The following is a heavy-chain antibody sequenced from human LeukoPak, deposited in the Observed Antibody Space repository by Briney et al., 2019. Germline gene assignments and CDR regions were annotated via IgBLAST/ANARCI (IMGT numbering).Heavy chain of an antibody. CDR1: GFTFPAHG. Sequence: GGSLRLSCAASGFTFPAHGMSWVRQVPGKGLEWVSALNWNGDNTGYADSVKGRFTISRDNAKKSLYLQMNSLTAEDTAYYYCAREEGPYFDCWGQGTLVTVSS. V-gene: IGHV3-20*04. CDR3: AREEGPYFDC. J-gene: IGHJ4*02. CDR2: LNWNGDNT.